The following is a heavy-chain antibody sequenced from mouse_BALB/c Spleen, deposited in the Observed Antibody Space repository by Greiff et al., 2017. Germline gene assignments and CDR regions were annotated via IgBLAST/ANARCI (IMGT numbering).Heavy chain of an antibody. Sequence: EVQGVESGGGLVKPGGSLKLSCAASGFTFSSYTMSWVRQTPEKRLEWVATISSGGSYTYYPDSVKGRFTISRDNAKNTLYLQMSSLKSEDTAMYYCTRGEVRDAMDYWGQGTSVTVSS. J-gene: IGHJ4*01. V-gene: IGHV5-6-4*01. CDR3: TRGEVRDAMDY. CDR1: GFTFSSYT. CDR2: ISSGGSYT. D-gene: IGHD2-14*01.